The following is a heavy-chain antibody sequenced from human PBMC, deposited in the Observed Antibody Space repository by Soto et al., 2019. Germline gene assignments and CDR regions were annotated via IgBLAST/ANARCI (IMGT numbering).Heavy chain of an antibody. CDR3: ARRTRTTVTTFYYYYGMDV. CDR1: GGSFSGYY. CDR2: INHSGST. J-gene: IGHJ6*02. Sequence: SETLSLTCAVYGGSFSGYYWSWIRQPPGKGLEWIGEINHSGSTNYNPSLKSRVTISVDTSNNQFSLKLSSVPAADTAVYYCARRTRTTVTTFYYYYGMDVWGQGTTVTVSS. V-gene: IGHV4-34*01. D-gene: IGHD4-17*01.